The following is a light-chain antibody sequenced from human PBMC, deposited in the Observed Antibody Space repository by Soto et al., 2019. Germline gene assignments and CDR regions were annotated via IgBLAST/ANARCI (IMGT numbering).Light chain of an antibody. CDR3: QQYNNWPPWT. V-gene: IGKV3-15*01. CDR2: GAS. CDR1: QSVSSN. J-gene: IGKJ1*01. Sequence: EIVMTQSPASLSVSPLERGTRSFRGSQSVSSNLAWYQQKPGQAPRLLIYGASTRATGIPARFSGSGSGTEFTLTISSLQSEDFAVYYCQQYNNWPPWTFGQGTKVDIK.